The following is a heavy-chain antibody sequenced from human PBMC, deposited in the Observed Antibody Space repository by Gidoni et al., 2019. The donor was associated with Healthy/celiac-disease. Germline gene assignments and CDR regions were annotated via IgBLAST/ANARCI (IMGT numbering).Heavy chain of an antibody. J-gene: IGHJ6*02. CDR2: ISSSSSTI. V-gene: IGHV3-48*02. CDR1: GFTFSSYS. Sequence: EVQLVESGGGLVQPGGSLRLSCAASGFTFSSYSMTCVRQAPGKGLEWVSYISSSSSTIYYADSVKGRFTISRDNAKNSLYLQMNSLRDEDTAVYYCARDKPYYYDSSGTTRGRSYGMDVWGQGTTVTVSS. CDR3: ARDKPYYYDSSGTTRGRSYGMDV. D-gene: IGHD3-22*01.